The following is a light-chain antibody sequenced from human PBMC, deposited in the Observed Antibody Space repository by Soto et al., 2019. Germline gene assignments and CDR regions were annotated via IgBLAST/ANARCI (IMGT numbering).Light chain of an antibody. CDR3: QQYGSSSYT. J-gene: IGKJ2*01. CDR1: QSVSISS. V-gene: IGKV3-20*01. Sequence: EIVLTQSPGTLSLSPGERATLSCRASQSVSISSLAWYQQKPGQAPRLLIYSASSRATGIPDRFSSSGSGTDFTLTISRLEPEDFAVYYCQQYGSSSYTFGQGTNLEIK. CDR2: SAS.